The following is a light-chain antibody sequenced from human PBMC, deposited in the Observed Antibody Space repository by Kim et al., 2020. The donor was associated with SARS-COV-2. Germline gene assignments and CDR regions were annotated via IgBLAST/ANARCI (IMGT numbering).Light chain of an antibody. CDR2: ATS. J-gene: IGKJ4*01. CDR3: QQFSSSPMT. Sequence: EIVLTQSPGTLSLSPGEGGTLSCRASQSVSSNYVAWYQQKPGQAPRLLMYATSSRATGIPDRFSGRKSGTEFTLTISRLEPEDVAVYFCQQFSSSPMTFGGGTKVDIK. CDR1: QSVSSNY. V-gene: IGKV3-20*01.